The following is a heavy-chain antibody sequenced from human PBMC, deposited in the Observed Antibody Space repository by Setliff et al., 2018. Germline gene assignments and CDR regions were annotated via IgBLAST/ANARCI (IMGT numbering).Heavy chain of an antibody. J-gene: IGHJ3*02. CDR1: GYTLTNYY. CDR3: ARDRYYNSWSGTSITAPHDAFDI. Sequence: ASVKVSCKASGYTLTNYYMHWVRQAPGQGLEWMGIINPSGGLTRYAQKFQGRVTMTRDTSTSTVYMEVSSLRSEDTVVYYCARDRYYNSWSGTSITAPHDAFDIWGQGTMVTVS. D-gene: IGHD3-3*01. CDR2: INPSGGLT. V-gene: IGHV1-46*03.